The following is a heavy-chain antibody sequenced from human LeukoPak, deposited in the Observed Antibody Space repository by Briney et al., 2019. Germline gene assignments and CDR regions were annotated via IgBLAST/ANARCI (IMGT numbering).Heavy chain of an antibody. CDR2: ITGSDGSS. CDR3: SELGGFRFLAWYLCPDY. CDR1: GFTFTNYA. Sequence: PGTSLRLSCVASGFTFTNYAMSWVRQAPGKGLEWVSAITGSDGSSYYADSVKGRFTISRDNSKNTLYLQVNSLRAEDTAVYYWSELGGFRFLAWYLCPDYWGQGTLVTVSS. J-gene: IGHJ4*02. V-gene: IGHV3-23*01. D-gene: IGHD3/OR15-3a*01.